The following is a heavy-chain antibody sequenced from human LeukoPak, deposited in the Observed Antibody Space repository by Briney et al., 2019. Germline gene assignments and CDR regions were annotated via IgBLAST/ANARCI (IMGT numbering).Heavy chain of an antibody. CDR2: IIPIFGTA. J-gene: IGHJ5*02. V-gene: IGHV1-69*13. CDR3: AREHSYYYDSSGYSLPNTGWFDP. D-gene: IGHD3-22*01. Sequence: SVKVSCKASGGTFSSYAINWVRQAPGQGLEWMGGIIPIFGTANYAQKFQGRVTITADESTSTAYMELSSLRSEDTAVYYCAREHSYYYDSSGYSLPNTGWFDPWGQGTLVTVSS. CDR1: GGTFSSYA.